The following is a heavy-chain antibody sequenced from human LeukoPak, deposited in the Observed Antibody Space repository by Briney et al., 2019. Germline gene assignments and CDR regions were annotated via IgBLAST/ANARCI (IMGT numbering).Heavy chain of an antibody. CDR2: ISYDGSNK. V-gene: IGHV3-30*18. CDR1: GFTFNSYG. D-gene: IGHD5-12*01. Sequence: GGALRLSCAASGFTFNSYGMHWVRQAPGKGLEWVAVISYDGSNKYYADSVKGRFTISRDNSKNTLYLQMNSLRAEDTAVYYCAKEYSGYDQHFDYWGQGTLVTVSS. J-gene: IGHJ4*02. CDR3: AKEYSGYDQHFDY.